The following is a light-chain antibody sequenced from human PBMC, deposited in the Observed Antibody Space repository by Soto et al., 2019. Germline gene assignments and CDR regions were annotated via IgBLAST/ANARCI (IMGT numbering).Light chain of an antibody. CDR3: CSYVGSSILM. CDR1: SSVVGLYNL. Sequence: QSALTQPASVSGSPGQSITISCTGTSSVVGLYNLVSWYQQLPGKAPKLIIYEVNERPSGISDRFSGSKSGNTASLTISGLQDEDEADYYCCSYVGSSILMFGGGTKLTVL. V-gene: IGLV2-23*02. J-gene: IGLJ3*02. CDR2: EVN.